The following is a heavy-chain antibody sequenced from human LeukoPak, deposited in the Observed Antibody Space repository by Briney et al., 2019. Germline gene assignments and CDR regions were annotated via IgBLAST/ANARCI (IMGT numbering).Heavy chain of an antibody. J-gene: IGHJ4*02. Sequence: SETLSLTCAVYGGSFSGYYWSWIRQPPGKGLEWIGEINHSGSTNYNPSLKSRVTISVDTSKNQFSLKLSSVTAADTAVYYCARGRNDSSGYYFDYWGQGTLVTVSS. CDR3: ARGRNDSSGYYFDY. V-gene: IGHV4-34*01. CDR2: INHSGST. CDR1: GGSFSGYY. D-gene: IGHD3-22*01.